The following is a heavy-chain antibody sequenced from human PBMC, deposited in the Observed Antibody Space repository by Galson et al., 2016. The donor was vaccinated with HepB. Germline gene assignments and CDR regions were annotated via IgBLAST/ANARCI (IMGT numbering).Heavy chain of an antibody. CDR2: IDGVNGNT. J-gene: IGHJ6*02. Sequence: SVKVSCKASGYTFKNYAMHWVRQAPGQRLEWMGWIDGVNGNTKYSQKFLGRVTMTRDKSASTAYMELSRLRSEDTAVYFCARAGILATIDYNGMGVWGQGTTVTVSS. V-gene: IGHV1-3*01. CDR1: GYTFKNYA. CDR3: ARAGILATIDYNGMGV. D-gene: IGHD5-12*01.